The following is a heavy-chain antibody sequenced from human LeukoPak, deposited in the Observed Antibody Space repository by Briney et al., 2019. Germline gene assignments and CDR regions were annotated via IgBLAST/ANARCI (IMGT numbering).Heavy chain of an antibody. CDR1: GNTFTDLS. Sequence: GASVKVSCKFSGNTFTDLSMNWVRQAPGKGLEWMGGFDPEDVETIYAQKFQGRVTMTEDTSTETAYMELTSLRPEDTAVYYCATDFYRGRQFDYWGQGTLVTVSS. D-gene: IGHD2/OR15-2a*01. CDR2: FDPEDVET. CDR3: ATDFYRGRQFDY. V-gene: IGHV1-24*01. J-gene: IGHJ4*02.